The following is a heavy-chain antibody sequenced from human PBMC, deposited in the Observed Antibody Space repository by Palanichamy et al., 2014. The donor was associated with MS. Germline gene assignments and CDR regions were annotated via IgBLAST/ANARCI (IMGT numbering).Heavy chain of an antibody. V-gene: IGHV3-66*01. CDR2: IYSGGST. J-gene: IGHJ3*02. Sequence: EMQLVQSGGGLVQPGGSLTLSCAASGFTVSNNYMSWVRQAPGMGLEWVSVIYSGGSTYYADSVKARFTISRDNSKNTPYLQMNSLRVEDTAVYYCARAPLVSSGASDIWGQGTMVTVSS. CDR3: ARAPLVSSGASDI. CDR1: GFTVSNNY.